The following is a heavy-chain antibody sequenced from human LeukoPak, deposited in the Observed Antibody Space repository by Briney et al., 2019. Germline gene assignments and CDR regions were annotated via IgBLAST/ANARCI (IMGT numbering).Heavy chain of an antibody. J-gene: IGHJ6*03. CDR1: GYTFTGYY. V-gene: IGHV1-2*02. CDR3: ASSSSVYYYYYMDV. CDR2: INPNSGGT. D-gene: IGHD6-6*01. Sequence: ASVKVSCKDSGYTFTGYYMHWVRQAPGQGLEWMGWINPNSGGTNYAQKFQGRVTMTRDTSISTAYMELSRLRSDDTAVYYCASSSSVYYYYYMDVWGKGTTVTVSS.